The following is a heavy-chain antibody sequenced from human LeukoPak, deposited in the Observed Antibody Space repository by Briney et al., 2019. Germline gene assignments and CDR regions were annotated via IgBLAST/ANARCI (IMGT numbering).Heavy chain of an antibody. Sequence: GGSLRLSCAASGFTFSSYAMSWVRQAPGKGLEWVSAIGGSGRSTYYADSVKGRVTTSRDNSKNTLYLQMNSLRAEDTAVYYCAKAPTYYYDSSGLNFDYWGQGTLVTVSS. D-gene: IGHD3-22*01. CDR2: IGGSGRST. J-gene: IGHJ4*02. V-gene: IGHV3-23*01. CDR3: AKAPTYYYDSSGLNFDY. CDR1: GFTFSSYA.